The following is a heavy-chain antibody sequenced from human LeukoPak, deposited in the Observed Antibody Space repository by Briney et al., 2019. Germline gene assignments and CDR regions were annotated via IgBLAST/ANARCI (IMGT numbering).Heavy chain of an antibody. J-gene: IGHJ4*02. D-gene: IGHD3-22*01. CDR3: AIAPVYDSSGYPFDY. V-gene: IGHV3-74*01. Sequence: GGSLRLSCAASGFTFSNYWMHWVRQAPGKGLVWISRIKSDGSRTDYADSVKGRFTISRDNAKNTLYLQMNSLRTEDTAVYYCAIAPVYDSSGYPFDYWGQGTLVTVSS. CDR2: IKSDGSRT. CDR1: GFTFSNYW.